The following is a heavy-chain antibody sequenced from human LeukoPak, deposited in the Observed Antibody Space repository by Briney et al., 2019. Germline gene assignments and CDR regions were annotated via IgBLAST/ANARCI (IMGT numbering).Heavy chain of an antibody. CDR3: ARGRFNWNDAYNWFDP. Sequence: ASVKVSCKASGYTFTGYYMHWVRQATGQGLEWMGWMNPNSGNTGYAQKFQGRVTMTRNTSISTAYMELSSLRSEDTAVYYCARGRFNWNDAYNWFDPWGQGTLVTVSS. V-gene: IGHV1-8*02. CDR1: GYTFTGYY. D-gene: IGHD1-1*01. J-gene: IGHJ5*02. CDR2: MNPNSGNT.